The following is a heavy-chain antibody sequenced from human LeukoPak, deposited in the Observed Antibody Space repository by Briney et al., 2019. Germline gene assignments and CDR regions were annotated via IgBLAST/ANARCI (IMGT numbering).Heavy chain of an antibody. V-gene: IGHV3-11*03. CDR2: ISTGSSYT. CDR3: AKRIAAAGPYFDY. CDR1: GFTFSDYY. J-gene: IGHJ4*02. D-gene: IGHD6-13*01. Sequence: GGSLRLSCEASGFTFSDYYMSWIRQAPGKGLEWVSYISTGSSYTNYADSVKGRFTISRDNAKKSLYLQMNSLRAEDTAIYYCAKRIAAAGPYFDYWGQGTLVTVSS.